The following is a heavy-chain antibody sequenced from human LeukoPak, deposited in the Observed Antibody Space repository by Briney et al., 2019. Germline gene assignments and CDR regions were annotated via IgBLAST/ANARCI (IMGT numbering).Heavy chain of an antibody. CDR1: GGSFSDYY. D-gene: IGHD6-25*01. Sequence: SETLSLTCAVYGGSFSDYYWSWIRQPPGKGLERIGEINHSGSTNYNPSLKSRVTISVDTSKNQFSLKLSSVTAADTAVYYCARVSGARAFDIWGQGTMVTVSS. CDR3: ARVSGARAFDI. V-gene: IGHV4-34*01. J-gene: IGHJ3*02. CDR2: INHSGST.